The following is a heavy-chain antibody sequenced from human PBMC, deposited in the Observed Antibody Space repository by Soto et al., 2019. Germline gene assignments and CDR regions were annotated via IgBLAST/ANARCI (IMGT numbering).Heavy chain of an antibody. CDR1: GFTFSNAW. CDR2: IKSKTDGGTT. V-gene: IGHV3-15*07. D-gene: IGHD1-1*01. J-gene: IGHJ6*02. CDR3: TTDHPDPTGTLYYYYYYGMDV. Sequence: PGGSLRLSCGASGFTFSNAWMNWVRQAPGKGLEWVGRIKSKTDGGTTDYAAPVKGRFTISRDDSKNTLYLQMNSLKTEDTAVYYCTTDHPDPTGTLYYYYYYGMDVWGQGTTVTVSS.